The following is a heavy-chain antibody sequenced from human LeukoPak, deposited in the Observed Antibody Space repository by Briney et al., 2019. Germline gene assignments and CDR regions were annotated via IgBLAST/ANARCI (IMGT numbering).Heavy chain of an antibody. Sequence: SETLSLTCAVSGGSISTYFWSWIRQPTGKGLEWIGYIYYSGNTNYNPSLKSRVTISVDTSKNQFSLNLSSVTAVDTAVYYCAREPPGYSSGWHGAYFDYWGQGILVTVSS. CDR1: GGSISTYF. CDR3: AREPPGYSSGWHGAYFDY. V-gene: IGHV4-59*01. J-gene: IGHJ4*02. CDR2: IYYSGNT. D-gene: IGHD6-19*01.